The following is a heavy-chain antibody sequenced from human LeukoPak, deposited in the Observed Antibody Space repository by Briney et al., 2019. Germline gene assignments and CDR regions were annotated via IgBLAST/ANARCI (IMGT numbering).Heavy chain of an antibody. CDR3: ARLSGTAGTTSRVLDY. CDR1: GSTFSSYA. CDR2: ISGSGDAT. Sequence: GGSLRLSCAASGSTFSSYAMSWVRQAPGKGLEWVSAISGSGDATYYADSVKGRFTVSRDNSKNTLYLQMNSLRAEDTAVFYCARLSGTAGTTSRVLDYWGQGTLVTVSS. J-gene: IGHJ4*02. D-gene: IGHD1-1*01. V-gene: IGHV3-23*01.